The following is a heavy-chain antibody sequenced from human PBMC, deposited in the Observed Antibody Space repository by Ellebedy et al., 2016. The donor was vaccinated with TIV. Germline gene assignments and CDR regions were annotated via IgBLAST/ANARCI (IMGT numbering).Heavy chain of an antibody. CDR3: ARDRCSGGSCYGTLDY. V-gene: IGHV3-66*01. CDR1: GFTVSSNY. D-gene: IGHD2-15*01. J-gene: IGHJ4*02. CDR2: IYSGDST. Sequence: GGSLRLXCAASGFTVSSNYMSWVRQAPGKGLEWVSVIYSGDSTYYADSVKGRFTISRDNSKNTLYLQMNSLRAEDTAVYYCARDRCSGGSCYGTLDYWGQGTLVTVSS.